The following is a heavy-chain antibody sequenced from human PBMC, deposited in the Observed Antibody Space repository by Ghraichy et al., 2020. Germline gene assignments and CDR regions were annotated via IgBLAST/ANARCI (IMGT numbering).Heavy chain of an antibody. CDR3: ARRDLSIAARNGYFDY. V-gene: IGHV4-34*01. CDR2: INHSGST. D-gene: IGHD6-6*01. CDR1: GGSFSGYY. J-gene: IGHJ4*02. Sequence: SETLSLTCAVYGGSFSGYYWSWIRQPPGKGLEWIGEINHSGSTNYNPSLKSRVTISVDTSKNQFSLKLSSVTAADTAVYYCARRDLSIAARNGYFDYWGQGTLVTVSS.